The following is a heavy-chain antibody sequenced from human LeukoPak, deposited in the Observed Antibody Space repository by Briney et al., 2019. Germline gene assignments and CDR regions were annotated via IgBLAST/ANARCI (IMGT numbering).Heavy chain of an antibody. Sequence: SETLSLTCTVSGDSISSYYWSWIRQPPGKGLEWIGYIYYSGNTYYNPALQSRVTISIDTSKTQFSLKLSSVTAADTAVYYCARRAGIAGYFQHWGQGTLVTVSS. J-gene: IGHJ1*01. CDR3: ARRAGIAGYFQH. V-gene: IGHV4-59*08. CDR2: IYYSGNT. CDR1: GDSISSYY. D-gene: IGHD2-21*01.